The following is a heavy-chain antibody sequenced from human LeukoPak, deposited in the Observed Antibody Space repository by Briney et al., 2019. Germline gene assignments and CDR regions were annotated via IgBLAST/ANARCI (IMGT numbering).Heavy chain of an antibody. CDR3: ARDPRGWNDGYFDY. D-gene: IGHD1-1*01. V-gene: IGHV1-18*01. Sequence: ASVKVSCKASGYTFTNYGISWVRQAPGQGLEWMGWISAYNGHTKYAQKFQGRVTMTRDMSTSTVYMELSSLRSEDTAVYYCARDPRGWNDGYFDYWGQGTLVTVSS. J-gene: IGHJ4*02. CDR2: ISAYNGHT. CDR1: GYTFTNYG.